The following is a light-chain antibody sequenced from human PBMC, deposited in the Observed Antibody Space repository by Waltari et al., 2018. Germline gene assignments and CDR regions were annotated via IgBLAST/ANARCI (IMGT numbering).Light chain of an antibody. Sequence: ETVMTQSPTTLSLSPGERATLSCRASQSVSTNLAWYQHRPGQAPRLLIYGASIRATGVPARFSGRGAGTEFTLTISSLQSEDFAVYYCQQYNNWPPYIFGQGSQLEI. J-gene: IGKJ2*01. CDR2: GAS. CDR3: QQYNNWPPYI. V-gene: IGKV3-15*01. CDR1: QSVSTN.